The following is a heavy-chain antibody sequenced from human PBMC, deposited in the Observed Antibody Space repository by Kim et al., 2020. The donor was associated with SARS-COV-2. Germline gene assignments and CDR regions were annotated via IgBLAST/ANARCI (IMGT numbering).Heavy chain of an antibody. J-gene: IGHJ4*02. D-gene: IGHD3-10*01. CDR3: ARAHFGSGTYHFDY. V-gene: IGHV1-18*01. Sequence: ASVKVSCKTSGYTFTNYDIGWVRQAPGQGLEWMGWISPDKGDTNYAQNVQGRATMTTDTSTTTAYMELKNLRFDDTAVYYCARAHFGSGTYHFDYWGPGTLVTVCS. CDR2: ISPDKGDT. CDR1: GYTFTNYD.